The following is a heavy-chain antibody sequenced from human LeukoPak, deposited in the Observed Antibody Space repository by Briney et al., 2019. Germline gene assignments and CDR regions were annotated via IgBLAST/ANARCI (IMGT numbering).Heavy chain of an antibody. V-gene: IGHV3-30*18. CDR2: ISYDGSNK. D-gene: IGHD6-19*01. J-gene: IGHJ4*02. Sequence: GGSLRLSCSASGFTFSSYGMHWVRQAPGKGLEWVAVISYDGSNKYYADSVKGRFTISRDNSKNTLYLQMNSLRAEDTAVYYCAKGRDGSGWYLPGDYWGQGTLVTVSS. CDR1: GFTFSSYG. CDR3: AKGRDGSGWYLPGDY.